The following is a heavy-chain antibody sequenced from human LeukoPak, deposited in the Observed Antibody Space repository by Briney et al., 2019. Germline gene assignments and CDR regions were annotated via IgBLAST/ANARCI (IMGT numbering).Heavy chain of an antibody. D-gene: IGHD2-2*01. CDR1: GFTFSSYW. CDR3: ARSLGYCSSTSCLLRDWFDP. V-gene: IGHV3-7*01. CDR2: IKQDGSEK. J-gene: IGHJ5*02. Sequence: PGGSLRLSCAASGFTFSSYWMSWVRQAPGKGLEWVANIKQDGSEKYYVDSVKGRFTISRDNAKNSLYLQMNSLRAEDTAVYYCARSLGYCSSTSCLLRDWFDPWGQGTLVTVSS.